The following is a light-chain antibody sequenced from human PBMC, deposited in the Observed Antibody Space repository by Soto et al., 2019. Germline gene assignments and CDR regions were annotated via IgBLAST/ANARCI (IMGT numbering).Light chain of an antibody. CDR3: QQYNNWHLYT. CDR1: QSVSSS. Sequence: EIVMTQSPATLSVSPGERATLTCRASQSVSSSLAWYQQKPGQAPRLLIYGASTRATGIPARFSGSRSGTEFTLTISSLQSEDFSVYYCQQYNNWHLYTFGQGTKLEIK. CDR2: GAS. V-gene: IGKV3-15*01. J-gene: IGKJ2*01.